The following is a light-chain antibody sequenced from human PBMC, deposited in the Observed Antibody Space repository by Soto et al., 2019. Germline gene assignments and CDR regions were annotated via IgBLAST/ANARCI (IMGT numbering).Light chain of an antibody. V-gene: IGKV3D-20*02. Sequence: EFVLTQSPGTLSLSPGERATLSCRASQAVRNNYLAWYQQKPGQAPRLLIYDASSRATGIPDRFSGGGSGTDFTLTISSLQPEDFATYSCQQLNSYPLTFGGGTKVDIK. CDR2: DAS. J-gene: IGKJ4*01. CDR3: QQLNSYPLT. CDR1: QAVRNNY.